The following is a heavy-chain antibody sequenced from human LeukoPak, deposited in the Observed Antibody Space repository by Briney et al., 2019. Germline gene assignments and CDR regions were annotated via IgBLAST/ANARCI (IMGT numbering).Heavy chain of an antibody. CDR3: AKETVAAPAKRFDP. CDR2: ISPILGIA. Sequence: SVSVSCKASGGTFISYAISWVRQAPGQGREWMGRISPILGIANYAQKFQGRVTITADKSTSTAYMELSSLRSEDTAVYYCAKETVAAPAKRFDPWGQGTLVTVSS. V-gene: IGHV1-69*04. D-gene: IGHD6-19*01. J-gene: IGHJ5*02. CDR1: GGTFISYA.